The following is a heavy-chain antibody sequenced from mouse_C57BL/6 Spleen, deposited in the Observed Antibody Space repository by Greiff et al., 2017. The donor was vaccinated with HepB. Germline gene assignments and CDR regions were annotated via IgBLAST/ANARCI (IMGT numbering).Heavy chain of an antibody. D-gene: IGHD2-4*01. Sequence: VKLMESGPGLVQPSQSLSITCTVSGFSLTSYGVHWVRQSPGKGLEWLGVIWSGGSTDYNAAFISRLSISKDNSKSQVFFKMNSLQADDTAIYYCSSTMITTDYAMDYWGQGTSVTVSS. CDR2: IWSGGST. J-gene: IGHJ4*01. CDR3: SSTMITTDYAMDY. CDR1: GFSLTSYG. V-gene: IGHV2-2*01.